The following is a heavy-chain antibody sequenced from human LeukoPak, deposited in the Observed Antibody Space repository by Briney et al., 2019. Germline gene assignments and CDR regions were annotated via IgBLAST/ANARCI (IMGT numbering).Heavy chain of an antibody. J-gene: IGHJ6*02. D-gene: IGHD1-26*01. Sequence: PGRSLRLSCAASGFTFSSYGMHWVRQAPGKGLEWVAVISYDGSNKYYADSVKGRFTISRDNSKNTLYLQMNSLRAEDTAVYYCARVGGMDVWGQGTTVTVSS. V-gene: IGHV3-30*03. CDR2: ISYDGSNK. CDR1: GFTFSSYG. CDR3: ARVGGMDV.